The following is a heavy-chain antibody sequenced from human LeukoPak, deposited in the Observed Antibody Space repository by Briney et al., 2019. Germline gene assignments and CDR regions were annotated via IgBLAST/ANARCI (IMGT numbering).Heavy chain of an antibody. CDR2: INPSSGDT. J-gene: IGHJ4*02. CDR1: GYTFTGYY. CDR3: VRDSLIAAATKALDY. V-gene: IGHV1-2*02. D-gene: IGHD6-13*01. Sequence: VASVTVSFKASGYTFTGYYMHWVRQAPGQGLEWMGCINPSSGDTNYAQKFQGRVTMTRDTSISAACMELSRLTSDDTAVYYCVRDSLIAAATKALDYWGQGTLVTVSS.